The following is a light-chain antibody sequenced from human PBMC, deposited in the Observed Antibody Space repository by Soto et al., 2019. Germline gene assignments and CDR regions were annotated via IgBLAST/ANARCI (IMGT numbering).Light chain of an antibody. CDR1: QSINSKS. CDR2: NTS. CDR3: QHYGGSFI. Sequence: EIVLTQSPATLSLSPGEGATVSCRVSQSINSKSLGWYQRKFGQAPRLLFYNTSSRATGIPDRFSGSGSGTYFTISISRLAPDDFAVYYCQHYGGSFIFGPGTKVDFK. J-gene: IGKJ3*01. V-gene: IGKV3-20*01.